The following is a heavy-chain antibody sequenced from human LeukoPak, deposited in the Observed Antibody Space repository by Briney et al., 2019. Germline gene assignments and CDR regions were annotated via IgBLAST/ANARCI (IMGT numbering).Heavy chain of an antibody. V-gene: IGHV3-23*01. CDR1: GVTFSSYA. CDR3: AKDLVGASTSFDY. CDR2: ISGSGGST. D-gene: IGHD1-26*01. J-gene: IGHJ4*02. Sequence: PGGSLRLSCAASGVTFSSYAMSWVRQAPGKGLEWVSAISGSGGSTYYADSVKGRFTISRDNSKNTLYLQMNSLRAEDTAVYYCAKDLVGASTSFDYWGQGTLVTVSS.